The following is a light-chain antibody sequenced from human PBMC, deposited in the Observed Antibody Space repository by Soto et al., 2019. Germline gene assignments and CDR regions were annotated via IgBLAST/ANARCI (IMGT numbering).Light chain of an antibody. CDR2: DNN. V-gene: IGLV1-44*01. CDR1: NSNIGSNT. Sequence: QSVLTQPPSASGTPGQRVTITCSGSNSNIGSNTVNWYQQLPGTAPKLLVYDNNKRPSGVPGRFSDSKSGTSASLAISGLHSEDEADYYCASWDDRLNAVVFGGGAKVTVL. J-gene: IGLJ2*01. CDR3: ASWDDRLNAVV.